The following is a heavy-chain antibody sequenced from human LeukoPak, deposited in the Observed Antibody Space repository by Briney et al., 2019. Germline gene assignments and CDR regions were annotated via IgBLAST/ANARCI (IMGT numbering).Heavy chain of an antibody. D-gene: IGHD1-14*01. J-gene: IGHJ4*02. V-gene: IGHV4-34*01. Sequence: SETLSLTCAVYGGSFSDYYWSWIRQPPGKGLEWIGEINDSGSTAYNPSLKSRVTMSVDTSKVQFSLKLDSVTAADTAVYYCARFSNNHGVKFDYWGQGTLVTVSS. CDR3: ARFSNNHGVKFDY. CDR1: GGSFSDYY. CDR2: INDSGST.